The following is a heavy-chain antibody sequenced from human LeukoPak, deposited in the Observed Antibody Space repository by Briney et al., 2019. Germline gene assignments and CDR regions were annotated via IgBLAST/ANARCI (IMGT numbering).Heavy chain of an antibody. Sequence: PGGPLRLSCAASGFPFSSYGMHWVRQAPGKGLEWVAVISYDGSNKYYADSVKGRFTISRDNSKNTLYLQMNSLRAEDTAVNYCAKDRAVVVVAATLDYWGQGTLVTVSS. D-gene: IGHD2-15*01. CDR2: ISYDGSNK. J-gene: IGHJ4*02. CDR1: GFPFSSYG. V-gene: IGHV3-30*18. CDR3: AKDRAVVVVAATLDY.